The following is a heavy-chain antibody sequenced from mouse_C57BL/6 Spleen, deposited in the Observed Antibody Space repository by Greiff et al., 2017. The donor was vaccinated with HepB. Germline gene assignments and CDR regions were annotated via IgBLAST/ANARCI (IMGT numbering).Heavy chain of an antibody. CDR1: GYSFTGYY. J-gene: IGHJ4*01. Sequence: EVKLVESGPELVKPGASVKISCKASGYSFTGYYMNWVKQSPEKSLEWIGEINPSTGGTTYNQKFKAKATLTVDKSSSTAYMQLKSLTSEDSAVYYCARGLRGPPYAMDYWGQGTSVTVSS. D-gene: IGHD2-4*01. CDR2: INPSTGGT. CDR3: ARGLRGPPYAMDY. V-gene: IGHV1-42*01.